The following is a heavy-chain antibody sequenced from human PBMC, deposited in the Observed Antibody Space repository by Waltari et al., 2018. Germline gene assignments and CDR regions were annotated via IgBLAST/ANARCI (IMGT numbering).Heavy chain of an antibody. CDR2: IYYNGNT. CDR1: GGSISTYY. D-gene: IGHD2-15*01. CDR3: ARQCCSGGSSPLMY. Sequence: QVQLQESGPGLVKPSETLSLTCTVSGGSISTYYWTWIRQPPGKGLEWIGYIYYNGNTNYNPSLESRVTISVDTSKNQFSLKLSSVTAADTAVYYCARQCCSGGSSPLMYWGQGTLVTVSS. J-gene: IGHJ4*02. V-gene: IGHV4-59*08.